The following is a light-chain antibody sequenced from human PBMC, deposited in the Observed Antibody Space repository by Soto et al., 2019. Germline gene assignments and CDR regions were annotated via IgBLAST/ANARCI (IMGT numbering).Light chain of an antibody. CDR3: QQYGSSPPT. CDR1: QSVSSSY. CDR2: GAS. V-gene: IGKV3-20*01. Sequence: EIVLTQSPGTLSLSPGERATLSCRASQSVSSSYLAWYQQKPGQAPRLLIYGASSRATDIPDRFSGSGSGTDFTLTISRLEPEDFAVYYCQQYGSSPPTFGPRTKVDIK. J-gene: IGKJ3*01.